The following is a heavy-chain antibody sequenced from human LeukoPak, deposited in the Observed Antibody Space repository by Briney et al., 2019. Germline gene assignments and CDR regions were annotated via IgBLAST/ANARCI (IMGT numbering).Heavy chain of an antibody. V-gene: IGHV4-59*01. CDR2: VYYSGST. D-gene: IGHD7-27*01. J-gene: IGHJ4*02. Sequence: SETLSLTCTVSSDFITAYYWSWIRQPPGKGLEWIGYVYYSGSTEYNPSLRSRVTISLDMSKHQFSLTLTSVTAADEAVYYCASNTGTVFDYWAREPWSPSPQ. CDR1: SDFITAYY. CDR3: ASNTGTVFDY.